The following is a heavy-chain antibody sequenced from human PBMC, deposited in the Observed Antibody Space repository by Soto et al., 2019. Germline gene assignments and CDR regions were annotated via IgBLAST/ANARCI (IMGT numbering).Heavy chain of an antibody. CDR2: ISSSSSYI. CDR3: ARVGCGDGYNHFADY. CDR1: GFIFSSYS. Sequence: EVQLVESGGGLVKPGGSLRLSCAASGFIFSSYSMNWVRQAPGKGLEWVSSISSSSSYIYHADSVKGRFTISRDNAKNSLYLQMSGLRADDAAVYYCARVGCGDGYNHFADYWGQGTLVTVSS. V-gene: IGHV3-21*01. J-gene: IGHJ4*02. D-gene: IGHD5-12*01.